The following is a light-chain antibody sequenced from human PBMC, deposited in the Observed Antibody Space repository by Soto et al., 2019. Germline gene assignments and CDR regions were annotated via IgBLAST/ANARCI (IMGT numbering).Light chain of an antibody. CDR1: QSISSY. J-gene: IGKJ4*01. CDR2: AAS. CDR3: QQSYSTLALT. Sequence: DIQMTQSPSSLSASVGDRVTITCRASQSISSYLNWYQQKPGNAPKLLIYAASSLQSGVPSRFSGSGSGTDFTLTISSLQPEDFATYYCQQSYSTLALTVGGGTKVEIK. V-gene: IGKV1-39*01.